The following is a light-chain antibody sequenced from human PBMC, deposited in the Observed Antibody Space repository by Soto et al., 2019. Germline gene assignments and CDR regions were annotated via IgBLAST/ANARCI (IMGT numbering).Light chain of an antibody. CDR3: QQYNTFPWT. V-gene: IGKV1-5*03. CDR1: QSVRTW. CDR2: KAS. Sequence: DIQLTQSPSTLSASVGDRVTITCRASQSVRTWLAWYQQTPGKAPKVLIYKASNLESGVPSRFSGSGSGTEFTLTISSLQPDDFGTYYCQQYNTFPWTFGHGTNVEIK. J-gene: IGKJ1*01.